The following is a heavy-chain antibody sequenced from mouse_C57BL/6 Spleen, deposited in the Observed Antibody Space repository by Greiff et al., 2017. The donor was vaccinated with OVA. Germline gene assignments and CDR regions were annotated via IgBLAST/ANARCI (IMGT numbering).Heavy chain of an antibody. CDR2: ISDGGSYT. CDR1: GFTFSSYA. CDR3: ARDGRLCDY. V-gene: IGHV5-4*01. D-gene: IGHD6-1*01. Sequence: EVKGVESGGGLVKPGGSLKLSCAASGFTFSSYAMSWVRQTPEKRLEWVATISDGGSYTYYPDNVKGRFTISRDNAKNNLYLQMSHLKSEDTAMYYCARDGRLCDYWGQGTTLTVSS. J-gene: IGHJ2*01.